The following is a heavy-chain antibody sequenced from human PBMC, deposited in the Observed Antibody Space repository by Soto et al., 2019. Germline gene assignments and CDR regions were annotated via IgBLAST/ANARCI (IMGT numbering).Heavy chain of an antibody. J-gene: IGHJ4*02. V-gene: IGHV3-30-3*01. CDR2: MAYDGNRE. D-gene: IGHD1-26*01. CDR1: RFTFSMYV. Sequence: QVQLVESGGGVVQPGRSLRPSCAASRFTFSMYVMHWVRQAPGKGLEWVAVMAYDGNREYYGDSVKGRFFVSRDNSKNTLYLQMNSLRPEDTAVYYCARVGGSFYGSWDSWGQGALVTVSS. CDR3: ARVGGSFYGSWDS.